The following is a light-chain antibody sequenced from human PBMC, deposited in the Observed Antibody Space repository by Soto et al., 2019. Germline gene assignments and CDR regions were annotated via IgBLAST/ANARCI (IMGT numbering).Light chain of an antibody. Sequence: IPVTQSPSSLSASVGDRVTITCRASQGIKNYLAWYQQKPGKALNLLIYAASTLQSGVPSRFSGSASGTDFTLTISSLQPEDFATYYCQQLDSYPRTFGQGTKLEIK. CDR3: QQLDSYPRT. J-gene: IGKJ2*01. CDR1: QGIKNY. CDR2: AAS. V-gene: IGKV1-9*01.